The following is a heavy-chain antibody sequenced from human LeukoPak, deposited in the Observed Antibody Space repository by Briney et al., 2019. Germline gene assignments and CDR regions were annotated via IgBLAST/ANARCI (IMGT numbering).Heavy chain of an antibody. CDR3: ARPRLYSRSHWGAFDI. D-gene: IGHD1-26*01. J-gene: IGHJ3*02. CDR2: ISSNGDST. Sequence: PGRSVRLSYAASGFTFRSYAMHGVRQAPGKGLEYVSAISSNGDSTYYTNSVKRRYTISRDNSKNTLYLQMGSLRAEDMAVYYCARPRLYSRSHWGAFDIWGQGTMVTVSS. V-gene: IGHV3-64*01. CDR1: GFTFRSYA.